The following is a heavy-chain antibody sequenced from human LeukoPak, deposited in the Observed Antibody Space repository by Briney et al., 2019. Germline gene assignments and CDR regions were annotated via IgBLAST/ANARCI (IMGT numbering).Heavy chain of an antibody. CDR3: ASRYSGYDYVDTYFDY. CDR1: GGSISSSSYY. Sequence: SETLSLTCTVSGGSISSSSYYWGWIRQPPGKGLEWIGSIYYSGSTYYNPSLKSRVTISVDTSKNQSSLKLSSVTAADTAVYYCASRYSGYDYVDTYFDYWGQGTLVTVSS. CDR2: IYYSGST. D-gene: IGHD5-12*01. J-gene: IGHJ4*02. V-gene: IGHV4-39*01.